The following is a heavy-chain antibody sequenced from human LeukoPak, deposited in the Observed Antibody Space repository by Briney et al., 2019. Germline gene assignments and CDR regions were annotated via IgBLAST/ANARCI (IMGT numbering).Heavy chain of an antibody. J-gene: IGHJ6*02. Sequence: PGGSLRLSCAASGFTFSSYAMHWVRQAPGKGLEWVAVISYDGSNKYYADSVKGRFTISRDNSKNTLYLQMNSLRAEDTAVYYCARVRIVVVAAFYYYGMDVWGQGTTVTVSS. V-gene: IGHV3-30-3*01. CDR2: ISYDGSNK. CDR3: ARVRIVVVAAFYYYGMDV. CDR1: GFTFSSYA. D-gene: IGHD2-15*01.